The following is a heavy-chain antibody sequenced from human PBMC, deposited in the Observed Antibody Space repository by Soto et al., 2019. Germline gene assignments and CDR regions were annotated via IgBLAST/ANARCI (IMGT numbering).Heavy chain of an antibody. J-gene: IGHJ5*02. V-gene: IGHV3-11*01. D-gene: IGHD2-8*01. CDR3: ARDHGYCTNGVCYTLWFDP. CDR1: GFTFSDYY. CDR2: ISSSGSTI. Sequence: PGGSLRLSCAASGFTFSDYYMSWIRQAPGKGLEWVSYISSSGSTIYYADSVKGRFTISRDNAKNSLYLQMNSLRAEDTAVYYCARDHGYCTNGVCYTLWFDPWGQGTLVTVSS.